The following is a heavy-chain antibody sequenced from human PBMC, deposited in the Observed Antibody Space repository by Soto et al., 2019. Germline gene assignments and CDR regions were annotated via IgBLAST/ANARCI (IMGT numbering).Heavy chain of an antibody. CDR3: AKDKLGLSYYFDY. V-gene: IGHV3-23*01. D-gene: IGHD3-10*01. J-gene: IGHJ4*02. Sequence: GGSLRLSCAASGFTFSSYAMSWVRQAPGKGLEWVPAISGSGGSTYYADSVKGRFTISRDNSKNTLYLQMNSLRAEDTAVYYCAKDKLGLSYYFDYWGQGTLVTVSS. CDR1: GFTFSSYA. CDR2: ISGSGGST.